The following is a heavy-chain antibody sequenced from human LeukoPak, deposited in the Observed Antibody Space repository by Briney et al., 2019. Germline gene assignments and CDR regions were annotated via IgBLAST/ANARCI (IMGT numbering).Heavy chain of an antibody. CDR1: GFTFSSNA. J-gene: IGHJ4*02. CDR3: ATGGKFGFWSCYHIDN. CDR2: ISYDGSNK. Sequence: PGRSLRLSCEVSGFTFSSNAMHWVRQAPGKGLEWVAVISYDGSNKNFADSVKGRFTVSRDNSKHTLYLHMNSLRSDDTAMYYCATGGKFGFWSCYHIDNWGQGTLVTVSS. V-gene: IGHV3-30*04. D-gene: IGHD3-3*01.